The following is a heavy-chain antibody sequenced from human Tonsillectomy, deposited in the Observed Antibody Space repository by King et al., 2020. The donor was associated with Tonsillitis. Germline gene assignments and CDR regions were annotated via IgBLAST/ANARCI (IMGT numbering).Heavy chain of an antibody. D-gene: IGHD6-13*01. J-gene: IGHJ3*02. V-gene: IGHV4-39*07. Sequence: QLQESGPGLVKPSETLSLTCTVSGGSISSSGYYWGWIRQPPGKGLEWIGTIYYSGNTYHNPSLKSRVTISVDTYKNQFSLKLISVTAADTAVFYCAWSPARIAGAGTVPHDAFDIWGEGTMVTVSS. CDR3: AWSPARIAGAGTVPHDAFDI. CDR2: IYYSGNT. CDR1: GGSISSSGYY.